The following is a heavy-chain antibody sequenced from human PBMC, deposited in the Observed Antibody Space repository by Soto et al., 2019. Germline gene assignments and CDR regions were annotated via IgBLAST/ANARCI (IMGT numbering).Heavy chain of an antibody. D-gene: IGHD6-13*01. CDR1: GFTFSSYS. J-gene: IGHJ4*02. V-gene: IGHV3-48*02. CDR2: ISSSTTTM. Sequence: GGSLRLSCAASGFTFSSYSMNWVRQAPGKGLEWVSYISSSTTTMYYADSVKGRFTISRDNAKNSLYLQMNSLRDEGTAVYYCARGIAAAGGRHFDYWGQGALVTVSS. CDR3: ARGIAAAGGRHFDY.